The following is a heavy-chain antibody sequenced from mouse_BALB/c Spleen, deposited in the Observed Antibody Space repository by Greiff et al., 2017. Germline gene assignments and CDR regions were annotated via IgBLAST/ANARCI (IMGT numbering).Heavy chain of an antibody. CDR1: GFTFSSFG. J-gene: IGHJ4*01. Sequence: EVKLMESGGGLVQPGGSRKLSCAASGFTFSSFGMHWVRQAPEKGLEWVAYISSGSSTIYYADTVKGRFTISRDNPKNTLFLQMTSLRSEDTAMYYCARETPDGYAMDYWGQGTSVTVSS. CDR3: ARETPDGYAMDY. CDR2: ISSGSSTI. V-gene: IGHV5-17*02.